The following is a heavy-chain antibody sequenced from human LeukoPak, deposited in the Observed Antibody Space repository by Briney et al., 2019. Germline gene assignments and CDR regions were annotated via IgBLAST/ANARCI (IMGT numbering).Heavy chain of an antibody. CDR3: ARVPSYYDILTGYFRRPIWFDT. D-gene: IGHD3-9*01. Sequence: SETLSLTCAVYGGSFSGYYWSWIRQPPGKGLEWIGEINHSGSTNYNPSLKSRVTISVDTSKNQFSLKLSSVTAADTAVYYCARVPSYYDILTGYFRRPIWFDTWGQGTLVTVSS. CDR2: INHSGST. J-gene: IGHJ5*02. V-gene: IGHV4-34*01. CDR1: GGSFSGYY.